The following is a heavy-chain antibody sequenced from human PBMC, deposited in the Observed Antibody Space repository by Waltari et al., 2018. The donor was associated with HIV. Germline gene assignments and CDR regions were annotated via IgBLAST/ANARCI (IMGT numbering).Heavy chain of an antibody. J-gene: IGHJ5*01. D-gene: IGHD3-10*01. CDR2: AIPMVGTA. CDR3: ASARETMGVDFDS. Sequence: QVQLVQSGAGVKKPGSSVKVSCKAPGGAFVSHTFNWVRQAPGQGLEWMGRAIPMVGTANYARKFQGRVTITADKSTTTAYMELNGLRIDDMAVYYCASARETMGVDFDSWGQGTLVTVS. CDR1: GGAFVSHT. V-gene: IGHV1-69*08.